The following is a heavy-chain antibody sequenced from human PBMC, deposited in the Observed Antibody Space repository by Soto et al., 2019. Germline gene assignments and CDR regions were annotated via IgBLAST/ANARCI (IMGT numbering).Heavy chain of an antibody. Sequence: TGGSLRLSCAASGFSFSTYGMHWVRQAPGKGLEWVAFISNDGSNKYYADSVKGRFTISRDTSKNTLYLQMNSLRAEDTAVYYCARSRGSYYYYGMDVWGQGTTVTVSS. J-gene: IGHJ6*02. CDR2: ISNDGSNK. V-gene: IGHV3-30*03. CDR3: ARSRGSYYYYGMDV. CDR1: GFSFSTYG. D-gene: IGHD3-16*01.